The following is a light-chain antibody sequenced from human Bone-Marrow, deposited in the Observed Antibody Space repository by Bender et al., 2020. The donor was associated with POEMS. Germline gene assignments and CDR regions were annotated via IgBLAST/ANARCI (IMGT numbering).Light chain of an antibody. V-gene: IGLV2-14*03. Sequence: QSALTQPRSVSGSPGQSIAISCTGTSSDVGAYNYVSWYQQHPGKAPKLLISEVSVRPSGVSSRFSGSKSGNTASLTISGLQADDEADYYCCSYTSSITWVFGGGTRLTVL. CDR1: SSDVGAYNY. CDR3: CSYTSSITWV. CDR2: EVS. J-gene: IGLJ3*02.